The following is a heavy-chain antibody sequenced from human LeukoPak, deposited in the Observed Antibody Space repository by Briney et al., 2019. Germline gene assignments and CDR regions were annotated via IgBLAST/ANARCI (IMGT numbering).Heavy chain of an antibody. CDR2: INPSGGST. CDR1: GYTFTSYY. D-gene: IGHD2-15*01. Sequence: GASVKVSCKASGYTFTSYYMHWVRQAPGQGLEWMGIINPSGGSTSYAQKFQGRVTMTRDTSTSTVYMELSSLRSEDTAVYYCAREYCSGGSCYSYFDYWGQGTLVTVSS. J-gene: IGHJ4*02. CDR3: AREYCSGGSCYSYFDY. V-gene: IGHV1-46*01.